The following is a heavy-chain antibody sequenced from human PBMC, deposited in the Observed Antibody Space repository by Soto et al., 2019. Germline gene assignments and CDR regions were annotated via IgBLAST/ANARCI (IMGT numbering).Heavy chain of an antibody. Sequence: QLQLQESGPGLVKPSETLSLTCTVSGGSISSSSYHWGWIRQPPGKGLEWIGSIYYTGGAYYNPSPRSRLTSSVDTSKNQYALRLSSVTAADTAVYYCGRSIAAAYPHWGQGPLVTVSS. CDR3: GRSIAAAYPH. CDR1: GGSISSSSYH. D-gene: IGHD6-13*01. V-gene: IGHV4-39*01. CDR2: IYYTGGA. J-gene: IGHJ1*01.